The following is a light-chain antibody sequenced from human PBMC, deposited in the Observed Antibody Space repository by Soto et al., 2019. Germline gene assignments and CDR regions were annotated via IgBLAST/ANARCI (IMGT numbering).Light chain of an antibody. CDR2: DVS. CDR3: SSYTTSNTRQIV. J-gene: IGLJ1*01. Sequence: QSVLTQPASVSGSPGQSITISCTGTSSDVGGYNYVSWYQQHPGKAHKFMIYDVSNRPSGVSNRFSGSKSGNTASLTISCLQAEDEADYYCSSYTTSNTRQIVFGTGTKVTAL. V-gene: IGLV2-14*01. CDR1: SSDVGGYNY.